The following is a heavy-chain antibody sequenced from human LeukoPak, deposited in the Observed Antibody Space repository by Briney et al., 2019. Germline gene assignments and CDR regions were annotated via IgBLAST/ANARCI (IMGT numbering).Heavy chain of an antibody. D-gene: IGHD1-26*01. CDR1: GFTFSSYS. J-gene: IGHJ3*02. V-gene: IGHV3-21*01. Sequence: GGSLRLSCAASGFTFSSYSMNWVRQALGKGLEWVSSISSSSSYIYYADSVKGRFTISRDNAKKSLYLQMNSLRAEDTAVYYCARDMSGGAFDIWGQGTMVTVSS. CDR2: ISSSSSYI. CDR3: ARDMSGGAFDI.